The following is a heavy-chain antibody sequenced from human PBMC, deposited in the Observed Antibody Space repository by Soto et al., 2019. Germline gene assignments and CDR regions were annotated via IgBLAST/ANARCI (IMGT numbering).Heavy chain of an antibody. CDR3: ASAAYYYDSSGDYYHGGNFDY. J-gene: IGHJ4*02. CDR1: GGSFSGYY. Sequence: SETLSLTCAVYGGSFSGYYWSWIRQPPGKGLEWIGEINHSGSTNYNPSLKSRVTISVDTSKNQFSLKLSSVTAADTAVYYCASAAYYYDSSGDYYHGGNFDYWGQGPLVTVSS. D-gene: IGHD3-22*01. CDR2: INHSGST. V-gene: IGHV4-34*01.